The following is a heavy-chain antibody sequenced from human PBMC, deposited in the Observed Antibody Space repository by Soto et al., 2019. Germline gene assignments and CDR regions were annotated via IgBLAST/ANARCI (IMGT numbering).Heavy chain of an antibody. CDR2: IYYSGST. CDR1: GGSISSRGYY. V-gene: IGHV4-39*01. J-gene: IGHJ5*02. Sequence: QLQLQESGPGLVKPSETLSLTCTVSGGSISSRGYYWGWIRQPPGKGLEWIGTIYYSGSTYYNPSLKSRATISVDTSKNQFALKLTAETAPDPAVYYCATSNWFAPWGQRTLVTVSS. CDR3: ATSNWFAP.